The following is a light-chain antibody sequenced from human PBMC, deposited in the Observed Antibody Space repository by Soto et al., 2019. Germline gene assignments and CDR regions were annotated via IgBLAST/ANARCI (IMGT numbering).Light chain of an antibody. J-gene: IGLJ1*01. CDR1: SSDVGNYNL. Sequence: QSALTQPASVSGSPGQSITISCTGTSSDVGNYNLVSWYQQYPGKAPKLMIYEGGKRPSGVSNRFSGSKSGNTASLTISGLQAEDEADYFCTSFTSDNLYVFGTGTKLTVL. V-gene: IGLV2-14*02. CDR3: TSFTSDNLYV. CDR2: EGG.